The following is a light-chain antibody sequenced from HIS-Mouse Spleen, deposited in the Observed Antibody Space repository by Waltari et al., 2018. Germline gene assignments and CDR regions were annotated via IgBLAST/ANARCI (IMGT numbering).Light chain of an antibody. J-gene: IGLJ3*02. Sequence: QSALTQPPSASGSPGQSITIPCTGTRRVVGGDNLFSWYQQHPGKAPKLMIYEGSKRPSGVSNRFSGSKSGNTASLTISGLQAEDEADYYCCSYAGSSTWVFGGGTKLTVL. CDR1: RRVVGGDNL. V-gene: IGLV2-23*01. CDR3: CSYAGSSTWV. CDR2: EGS.